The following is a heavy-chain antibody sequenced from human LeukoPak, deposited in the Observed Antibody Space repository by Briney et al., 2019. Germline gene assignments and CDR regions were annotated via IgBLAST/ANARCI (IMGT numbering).Heavy chain of an antibody. J-gene: IGHJ4*02. D-gene: IGHD5-12*01. V-gene: IGHV4-30-2*01. CDR1: GDSISSGAYS. CDR3: ARFSLWGQWLRVFDY. Sequence: SQTLSLTCVVSGDSISSGAYSWSWIRQPPGKGLEWIGEINHSGSTNYNPSLKSRVTISVDTSKNQFSLKLSSVTAADTAVYYCARFSLWGQWLRVFDYWGQGTLVTVSS. CDR2: INHSGST.